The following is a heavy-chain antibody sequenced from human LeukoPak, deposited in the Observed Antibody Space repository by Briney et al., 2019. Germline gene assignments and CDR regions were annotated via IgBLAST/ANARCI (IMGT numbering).Heavy chain of an antibody. V-gene: IGHV1-2*02. CDR3: ARADPVGY. Sequence: ASVKVSCKASGYTFTGSFMHWVRQAPGQGLEWMGWINCNTGGTKFARKFQGRVTMTRDTSISTAYMELSRLRSDDTAVYYCARADPVGYWGQGTQVTVSS. CDR2: INCNTGGT. J-gene: IGHJ4*02. CDR1: GYTFTGSF.